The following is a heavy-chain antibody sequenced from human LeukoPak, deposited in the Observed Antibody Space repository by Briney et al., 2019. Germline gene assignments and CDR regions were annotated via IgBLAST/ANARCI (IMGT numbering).Heavy chain of an antibody. CDR2: IKPYSGAI. J-gene: IGHJ4*02. V-gene: IGHV1-2*02. Sequence: GAAVNVPCQSSGFTFTDEYIHWVRQPPGQGLAWMGWIKPYSGAINYAQKIQGRVTLTRNTSTSTAYMELSRLTTGDTAVYYCARDPKSQMLLDYGGQGTPVTVSS. CDR1: GFTFTDEY. D-gene: IGHD3-16*01. CDR3: ARDPKSQMLLDY.